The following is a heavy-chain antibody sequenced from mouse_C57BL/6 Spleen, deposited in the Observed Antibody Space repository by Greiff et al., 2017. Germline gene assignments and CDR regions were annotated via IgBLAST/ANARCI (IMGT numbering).Heavy chain of an antibody. CDR2: ISSGGSYT. V-gene: IGHV5-6*02. D-gene: IGHD2-4*01. Sequence: DVKLVESGGDLVKPGGSLKLSCAASGFTFSSYGMSWVRQTPDKRLEWVATISSGGSYTYYPDSVKGRFTISRDNAKNTLYLQMSSLKSEDTAMYYCARPDYDGGAWFAYWGQGTLVTVSA. CDR1: GFTFSSYG. CDR3: ARPDYDGGAWFAY. J-gene: IGHJ3*01.